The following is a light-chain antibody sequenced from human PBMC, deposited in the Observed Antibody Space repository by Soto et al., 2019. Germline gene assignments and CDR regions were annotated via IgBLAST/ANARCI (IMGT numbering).Light chain of an antibody. Sequence: EVVLTQFPGTLSLSPGERATLSCRASQSVTSNSLAWYQQKVGRAPRLLIYGASTRGTGIPARFSGSGSGTDFTLTISRLEPEDFAVYYCQQHGSSPQTFGQGTKVDIK. CDR3: QQHGSSPQT. CDR2: GAS. J-gene: IGKJ1*01. V-gene: IGKV3-20*01. CDR1: QSVTSNS.